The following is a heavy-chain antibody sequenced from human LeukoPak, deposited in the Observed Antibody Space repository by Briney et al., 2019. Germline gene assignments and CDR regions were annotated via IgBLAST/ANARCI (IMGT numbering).Heavy chain of an antibody. Sequence: GESPKISCEDSGYSFTNYWIAWVRLMPGQGLQWLGTVFPGGSDTRYNPSFQGQVTISADKSISTAYLQWSSLKASDTAIYYCARHGSPGRTSGSYYMGYFDYWGQGTLVTVSS. J-gene: IGHJ4*02. CDR2: VFPGGSDT. CDR1: GYSFTNYW. CDR3: ARHGSPGRTSGSYYMGYFDY. D-gene: IGHD3-10*01. V-gene: IGHV5-51*01.